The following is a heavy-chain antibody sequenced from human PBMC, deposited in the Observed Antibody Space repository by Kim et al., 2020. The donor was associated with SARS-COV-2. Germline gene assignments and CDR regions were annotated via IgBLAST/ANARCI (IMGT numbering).Heavy chain of an antibody. CDR2: ISGSGGST. Sequence: GGSLRLSCAASGFTFSNYAMSWVRQAPGKGLEWVSAISGSGGSTYYADSLKGRFTIYRDNSKNTLYLQMNSLTAEDTAVYYCAKDSGYDSSGYSTDAFAIWGQGTMVTVSS. V-gene: IGHV3-23*01. CDR1: GFTFSNYA. J-gene: IGHJ3*02. D-gene: IGHD3-22*01. CDR3: AKDSGYDSSGYSTDAFAI.